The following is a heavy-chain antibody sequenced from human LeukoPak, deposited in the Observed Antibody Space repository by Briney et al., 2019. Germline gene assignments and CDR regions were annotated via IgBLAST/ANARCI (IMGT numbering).Heavy chain of an antibody. CDR3: ARRDIVVVPAAIFGAFDI. V-gene: IGHV3-20*04. D-gene: IGHD2-2*02. J-gene: IGHJ3*02. CDR1: GFTFSSYG. Sequence: GGSLRLSCAASGFTFSSYGMSWVRQAPGKGLEGVSGINWNGGSTVYADSVKGRFTISRDNAKNSLYLQMNSLRAEDTAMYYCARRDIVVVPAAIFGAFDIWGQGTMVSVSS. CDR2: INWNGGST.